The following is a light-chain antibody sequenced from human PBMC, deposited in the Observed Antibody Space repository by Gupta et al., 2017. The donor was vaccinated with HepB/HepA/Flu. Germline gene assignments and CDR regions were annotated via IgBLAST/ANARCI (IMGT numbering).Light chain of an antibody. CDR1: SSDIGAYNL. CDR2: DVF. CDR3: FSYAGNDNWV. Sequence: QSAPTQPPSAAGSPGQSVTLPCPGTSSDIGAYNLVSWYQQHPGKAPKLIIYDVFQRPSGVPDRFSGSKSGNTASLTVSGLQAEDEADYYCFSYAGNDNWVFGGGTKVTVL. V-gene: IGLV2-8*01. J-gene: IGLJ1*01.